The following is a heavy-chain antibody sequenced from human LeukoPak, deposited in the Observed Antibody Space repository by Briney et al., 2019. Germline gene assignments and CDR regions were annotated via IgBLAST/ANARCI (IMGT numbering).Heavy chain of an antibody. CDR2: INPNNDDT. CDR1: GFTFNIYF. D-gene: IGHD2-21*01. Sequence: ASMKVSCKASGFTFNIYFLHWVRQAPGQGLEYMGRINPNNDDTNYAQKFQGRVTMTRDTATDTAYLELSRLTSGDTAVYYCTRTHIPYCAGKSCYTFDPWGQGTLVTVSS. J-gene: IGHJ5*02. CDR3: TRTHIPYCAGKSCYTFDP. V-gene: IGHV1-2*06.